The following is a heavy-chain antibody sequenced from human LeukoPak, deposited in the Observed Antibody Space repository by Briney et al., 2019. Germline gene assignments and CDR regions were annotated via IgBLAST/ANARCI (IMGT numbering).Heavy chain of an antibody. D-gene: IGHD4-17*01. CDR3: ARDDYGDYGDY. Sequence: GGSLRLSCAASGFTFSSYEMTWVRQSPGKGLEWVSYISSSGSTIYYADSVKGRFTISRDNAKNSLYLQMSSLRAEDTAVYYCARDDYGDYGDYWGQGTLVTVSS. CDR1: GFTFSSYE. CDR2: ISSSGSTI. V-gene: IGHV3-48*03. J-gene: IGHJ4*02.